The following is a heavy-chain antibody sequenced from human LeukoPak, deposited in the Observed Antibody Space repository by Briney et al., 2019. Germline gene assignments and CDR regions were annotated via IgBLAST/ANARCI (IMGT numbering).Heavy chain of an antibody. J-gene: IGHJ5*02. CDR1: GYTFTIYD. CDR2: MNPDSGNT. D-gene: IGHD4-17*01. CDR3: AVHLPGDYLDP. V-gene: IGHV1-8*01. Sequence: ASVKVSCKASGYTFTIYDINWVRQAAGQGLEWMGWMNPDSGNTDFAQKFQGRVTMTRNTSISTAYMEPSSQTSEDTAVYYCAVHLPGDYLDPWGQGTLVTVSS.